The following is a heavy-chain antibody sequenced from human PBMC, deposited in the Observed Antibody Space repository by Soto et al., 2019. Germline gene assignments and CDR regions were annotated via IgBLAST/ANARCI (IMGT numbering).Heavy chain of an antibody. D-gene: IGHD1-26*01. V-gene: IGHV1-69*13. Sequence: SVKVSCKASGGTFSSYAISWVRQAPGQGLEWMGGIIPIFGTANYAQKFQGRVTITADESTSTAYMELSSLRSEDTAVYYCARTAVGATNNYYYGMDVWGQGTTVTVSS. CDR1: GGTFSSYA. J-gene: IGHJ6*02. CDR2: IIPIFGTA. CDR3: ARTAVGATNNYYYGMDV.